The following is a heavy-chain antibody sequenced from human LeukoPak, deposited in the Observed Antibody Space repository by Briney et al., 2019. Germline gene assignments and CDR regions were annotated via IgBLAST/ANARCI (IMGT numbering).Heavy chain of an antibody. CDR2: INDTGRT. CDR1: GGSFSGYY. J-gene: IGHJ4*02. CDR3: ARGGLNKNYFDS. Sequence: SQTLSLTCAVDGGSFSGYYRSWIRQPPGKGLEWIGEINDTGRTNYTPSLKSRVTISVDTSKNQFSLKVNSLTVEDTAVYYCARGGLNKNYFDSWGQGTLVTVSS. D-gene: IGHD1/OR15-1a*01. V-gene: IGHV4-34*01.